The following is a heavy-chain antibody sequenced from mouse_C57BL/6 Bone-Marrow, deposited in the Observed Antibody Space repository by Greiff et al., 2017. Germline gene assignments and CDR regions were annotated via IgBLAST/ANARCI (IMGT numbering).Heavy chain of an antibody. J-gene: IGHJ4*01. D-gene: IGHD3-3*01. Sequence: QVQLQQPGAELVKPGASVKLSCKASGYTFTSYWMHWVKQRPGQGLEWIGMIHPNSGSTNYNEKFKSKATLTVDKASSTAYMQLSSLPSEDSAVYYCARAGTNYAMDYWGQGTSVTVSS. CDR3: ARAGTNYAMDY. CDR2: IHPNSGST. CDR1: GYTFTSYW. V-gene: IGHV1-64*01.